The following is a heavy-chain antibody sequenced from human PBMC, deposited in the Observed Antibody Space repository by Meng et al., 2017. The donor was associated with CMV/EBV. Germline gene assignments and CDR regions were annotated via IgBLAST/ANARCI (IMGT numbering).Heavy chain of an antibody. V-gene: IGHV1-46*01. CDR3: ARDPPYYDFWSGYYFKPNEPVLFDY. J-gene: IGHJ4*02. Sequence: ASVKVSCKASGYTVTSYYMHWVRQAPGQGLEWMGIINPSGGSTSYAQKFQGRVTMTTDTSTSTAYMELRSLRSDDTAVYYCARDPPYYDFWSGYYFKPNEPVLFDYWGQGTLVTVSS. D-gene: IGHD3-3*01. CDR2: INPSGGST. CDR1: GYTVTSYY.